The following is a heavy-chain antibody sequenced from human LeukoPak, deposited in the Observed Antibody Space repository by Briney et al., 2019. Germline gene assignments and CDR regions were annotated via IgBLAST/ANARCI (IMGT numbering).Heavy chain of an antibody. CDR2: INQDGSKK. V-gene: IGHV3-7*01. J-gene: IGHJ4*02. CDR3: AEWGPHCVGDYCPALDS. Sequence: GGSLRLSCVASRFTFSNYWMSWVRQAPGKGLEWVANINQDGSKKVYADSMKGRFTISRDNAKESLYLQLNSLRADDTAVYYCAEWGPHCVGDYCPALDSWGQGTLVTVSS. D-gene: IGHD2-21*02. CDR1: RFTFSNYW.